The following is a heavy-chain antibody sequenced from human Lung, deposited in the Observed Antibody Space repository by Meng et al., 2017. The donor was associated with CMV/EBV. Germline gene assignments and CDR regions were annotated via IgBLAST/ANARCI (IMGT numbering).Heavy chain of an antibody. D-gene: IGHD2-2*01. CDR1: GYTFTSHG. CDR2: ISGYNGDT. V-gene: IGHV1-18*01. Sequence: ASVXVSXKASGYTFTSHGMSWVRQAPGQGLEWMGWISGYNGDTNYAQKLQGRVTMTTDTSTTTVYMELRSLRSDDTAVYYCARDSSGYAKSFYDYYGLDVWGQGXTVTVSS. CDR3: ARDSSGYAKSFYDYYGLDV. J-gene: IGHJ6*02.